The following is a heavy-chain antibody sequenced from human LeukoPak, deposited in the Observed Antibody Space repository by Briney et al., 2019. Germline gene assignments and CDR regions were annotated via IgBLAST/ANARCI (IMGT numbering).Heavy chain of an antibody. J-gene: IGHJ3*02. CDR1: GFTFSSYA. CDR2: ISGSGGST. CDR3: ARDRIGVWGQGYCSGGSCYTDAFDI. Sequence: PGGSLRLSCAASGFTFSSYAMSWVRQAPGKGLEWVSTISGSGGSTYYADSVKGRFTISRDNSKNTLYLQMNSLRSEDTAVYYCARDRIGVWGQGYCSGGSCYTDAFDIWGQGTMVTVSS. D-gene: IGHD2-15*01. V-gene: IGHV3-23*01.